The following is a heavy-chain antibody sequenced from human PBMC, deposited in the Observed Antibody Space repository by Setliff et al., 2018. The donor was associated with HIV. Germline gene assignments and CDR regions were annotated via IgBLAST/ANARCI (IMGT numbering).Heavy chain of an antibody. CDR1: GGTFSSYA. CDR3: ARAGGGATDQAFDI. CDR2: IDPNGGAT. J-gene: IGHJ3*02. Sequence: ASVKVSCKASGGTFSSYAISWVRQAPGQGLEWLGIIDPNGGATNNAQRLQGRLTVATDTSTGTLYMELSILRSDDSAVYYCARAGGGATDQAFDIWGQGTMVTVSS. D-gene: IGHD2-2*01. V-gene: IGHV1-46*01.